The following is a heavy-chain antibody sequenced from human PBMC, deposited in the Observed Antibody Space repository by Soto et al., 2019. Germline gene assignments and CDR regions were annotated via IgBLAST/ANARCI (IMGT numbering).Heavy chain of an antibody. D-gene: IGHD5-12*01. V-gene: IGHV4-39*01. J-gene: IGHJ5*02. CDR2: ISYCGTA. Sequence: SQTLSLTWTVSRSSISSSSYYWGWMRQPQGKGLPWIRRISYCGTAYYNPCLWLRVTLSVDTSKSQLSLKLNSLTAADTAVYFCARRMLGYSNGFSWFDPWGKGIMVTVSS. CDR3: ARRMLGYSNGFSWFDP. CDR1: RSSISSSSYY.